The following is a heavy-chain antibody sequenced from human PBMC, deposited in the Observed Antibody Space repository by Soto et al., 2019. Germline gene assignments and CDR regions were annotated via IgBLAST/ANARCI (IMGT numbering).Heavy chain of an antibody. J-gene: IGHJ6*02. D-gene: IGHD3-10*01. Sequence: GGSLRLSCAASGFTFSSYAMSWVRQAPGKGLEWVSAISGSGGSTYYADSVKGRFTISRDNSKNTLYLQMNSLRAEDTAVYYCAKVNYGSGSLSVRDYYYYGLDVWGQGTTVTVSS. CDR1: GFTFSSYA. CDR3: AKVNYGSGSLSVRDYYYYGLDV. CDR2: ISGSGGST. V-gene: IGHV3-23*01.